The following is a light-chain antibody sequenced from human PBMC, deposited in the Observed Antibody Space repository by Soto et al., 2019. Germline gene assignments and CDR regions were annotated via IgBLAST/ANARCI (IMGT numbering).Light chain of an antibody. CDR1: QSVSIW. V-gene: IGKV1-5*03. Sequence: DIQMTQSPFTLSASEGDRVTISCRASQSVSIWLAWYQQKPGRAPKLLIYKSSILESGVPSRFSGSGSGTDFTLTISCLQSEDFATYYCQQYYSYPLTFGGGTRWIS. J-gene: IGKJ4*01. CDR2: KSS. CDR3: QQYYSYPLT.